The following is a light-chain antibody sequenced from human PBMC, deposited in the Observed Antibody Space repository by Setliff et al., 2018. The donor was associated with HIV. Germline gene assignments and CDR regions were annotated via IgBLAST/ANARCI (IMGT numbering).Light chain of an antibody. J-gene: IGLJ2*01. CDR2: DVS. V-gene: IGLV2-14*01. Sequence: QSALTQPASVSGSPVQSITISCTGTSSDVGGYNFVSWYQQHPGKAPKLMIYDVSKWPSGVSNRCSGSKSGNTASLTISGLQAEDEADYYCSSYTRSSTSVVFGGGTKVTVL. CDR3: SSYTRSSTSVV. CDR1: SSDVGGYNF.